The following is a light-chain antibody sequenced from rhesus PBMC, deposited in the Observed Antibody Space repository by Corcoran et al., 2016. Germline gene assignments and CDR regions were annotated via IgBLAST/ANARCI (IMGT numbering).Light chain of an antibody. J-gene: IGKJ2*01. CDR2: CAT. CDR3: QQYDSLPFS. CDR1: QVINSY. Sequence: DIQMTQSPSSVSASVGDRVTITCRASQVINSYLAWYQQSPGKAPKLLIYCATTLQNGVPSRFSGSKSGTVCDLTISSMQPEDSASDYCQQYDSLPFSLGQGTKVELK. V-gene: IGKV1-25*02.